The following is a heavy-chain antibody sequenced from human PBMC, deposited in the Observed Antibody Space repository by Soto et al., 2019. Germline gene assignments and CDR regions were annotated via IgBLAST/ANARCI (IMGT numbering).Heavy chain of an antibody. Sequence: GGSLRLSCAASGFTFSSYAMSWVRQAPGKGLEWVSAISGSGGSTYYADSVKGRFTISRDNSKNTLYLQMNSLRAEDTAVYYCAKSESLTYYDFWSGKNINYYYGMDVWGQGTTVTVSS. CDR1: GFTFSSYA. D-gene: IGHD3-3*01. CDR3: AKSESLTYYDFWSGKNINYYYGMDV. V-gene: IGHV3-23*01. CDR2: ISGSGGST. J-gene: IGHJ6*02.